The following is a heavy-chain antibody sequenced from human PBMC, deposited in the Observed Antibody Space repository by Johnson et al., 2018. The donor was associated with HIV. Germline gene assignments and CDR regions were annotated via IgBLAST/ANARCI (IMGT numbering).Heavy chain of an antibody. CDR2: IYSGGST. D-gene: IGHD3-9*01. J-gene: IGHJ3*02. V-gene: IGHV3-66*01. Sequence: VQVVESGGGLVQPGGSLRLSCAASGFTVSRNYMSWVRQAPGKGLEWVSLIYSGGSTYYADSVTGRFTISRDNSKNTVYRQMNSLRAEDTAVYYCESEGYYDILTGYYRNDAFDIWGQGTMVTVSS. CDR1: GFTVSRNY. CDR3: ESEGYYDILTGYYRNDAFDI.